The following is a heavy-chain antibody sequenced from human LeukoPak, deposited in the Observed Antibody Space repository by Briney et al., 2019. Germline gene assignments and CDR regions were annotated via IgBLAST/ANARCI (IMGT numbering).Heavy chain of an antibody. V-gene: IGHV3-15*01. Sequence: GGSLRLSCAASGFTFSKAWMSWVRQAPGKGLEWVGRIKSKTDGGTTDYAAPVKGRFTISRDDSKNTLYLQMNSLKTEDTAVYYCTTVVPTAMWYYYYGMDVWGQGTTVTVSS. CDR2: IKSKTDGGTT. CDR1: GFTFSKAW. D-gene: IGHD2-2*01. CDR3: TTVVPTAMWYYYYGMDV. J-gene: IGHJ6*02.